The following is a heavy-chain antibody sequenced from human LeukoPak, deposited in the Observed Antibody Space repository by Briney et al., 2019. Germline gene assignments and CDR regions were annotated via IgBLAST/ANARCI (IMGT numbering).Heavy chain of an antibody. V-gene: IGHV3-30*02. D-gene: IGHD2-2*03. CDR1: GFTFSSYG. CDR3: AKDGDCSSTSCYFIASYFDY. CDR2: IRYDGSNK. J-gene: IGHJ4*02. Sequence: GGSLTLSCPASGFTFSSYGMHWVRQARGKGLEWVAFIRYDGSNKYYAVSVKCRFTIYRDNSKNTLYLQINSLRAEDTGVYYFAKDGDCSSTSCYFIASYFDYWGQGTLVTVSS.